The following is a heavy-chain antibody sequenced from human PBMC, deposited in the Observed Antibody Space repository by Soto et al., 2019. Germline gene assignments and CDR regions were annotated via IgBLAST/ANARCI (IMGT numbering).Heavy chain of an antibody. V-gene: IGHV1-3*01. J-gene: IGHJ5*02. CDR3: ASDGTTVTTNWFDP. CDR2: INAGNGNT. Sequence: GASVKVSCKASGYNFPSYAMHWVRHAPGQRLEWMGWINAGNGNTKYSQKFQGRVTITRDTSASTAYMELSRLRSEDTAVYYCASDGTTVTTNWFDPWGQGTLVTVSS. D-gene: IGHD4-17*01. CDR1: GYNFPSYA.